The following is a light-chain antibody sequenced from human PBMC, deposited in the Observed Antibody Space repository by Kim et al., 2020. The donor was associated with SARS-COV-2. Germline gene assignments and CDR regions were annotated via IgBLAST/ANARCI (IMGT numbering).Light chain of an antibody. V-gene: IGLV3-1*01. CDR1: KLGYKL. CDR3: QLWDSNTAV. CDR2: QDN. Sequence: VSPGPTPGLTCSGDKLGYKLVCLYLPKPGQSPVLAIYQDNKRPSEIPGRFSGSHSGNTATLTLSGSQAMGEADYFCQLWDSNTAVFCGGTQLTVL. J-gene: IGLJ3*02.